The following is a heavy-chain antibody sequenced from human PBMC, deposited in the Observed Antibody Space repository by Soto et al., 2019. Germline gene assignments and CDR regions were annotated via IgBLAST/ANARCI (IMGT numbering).Heavy chain of an antibody. Sequence: QVQLVQSGAEVKKPGASVKVSCKASGYTFTSYGISWVRQAPGQGLEWMGWISAYNGNTNYAEKLQGRVTMTTDTSTSTAYMELRSLRSDDTAVYYCARDKLDGYCSRTSCRSNYVWGSYRYTGLDYWGQGTLVTVSS. CDR3: ARDKLDGYCSRTSCRSNYVWGSYRYTGLDY. CDR2: ISAYNGNT. J-gene: IGHJ4*02. V-gene: IGHV1-18*01. CDR1: GYTFTSYG. D-gene: IGHD3-16*02.